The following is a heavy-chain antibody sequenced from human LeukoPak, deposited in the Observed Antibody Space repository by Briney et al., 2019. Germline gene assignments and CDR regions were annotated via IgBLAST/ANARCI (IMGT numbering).Heavy chain of an antibody. CDR2: ISSSGSYI. Sequence: GGSLPLSCAASGFTFISYTINWVRQAPGKGLEWFSSISSSGSYIYYADSVMGRFTISRDNAKNSLYLQMNSLTAEDTAVYYCARAEYTYGPRGFDFWGQGTLVTVS. D-gene: IGHD5-18*01. CDR1: GFTFISYT. V-gene: IGHV3-21*01. CDR3: ARAEYTYGPRGFDF. J-gene: IGHJ4*02.